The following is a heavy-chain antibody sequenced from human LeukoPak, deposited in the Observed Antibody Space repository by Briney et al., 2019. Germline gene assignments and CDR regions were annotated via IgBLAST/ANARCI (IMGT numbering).Heavy chain of an antibody. Sequence: SETLSLTCTVSGGSISSGTYFWSWTRQPAGKGLEWIGYIDYSGSTNYNPSLKSRVTISIDTSKNQFSLKLSSVTAADTAVYYCARHDYGDFEGVYWGQGTLVTVSS. CDR1: GGSISSGTYF. V-gene: IGHV4-61*10. J-gene: IGHJ4*02. D-gene: IGHD4-17*01. CDR2: IDYSGST. CDR3: ARHDYGDFEGVY.